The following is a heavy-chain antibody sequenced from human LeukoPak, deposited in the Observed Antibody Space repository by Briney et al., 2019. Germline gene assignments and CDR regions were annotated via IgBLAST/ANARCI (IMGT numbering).Heavy chain of an antibody. CDR3: VSDHTGHDDY. D-gene: IGHD1-1*01. V-gene: IGHV3-74*01. CDR1: GFSLSSYW. Sequence: PGGSLRLSCAASGFSLSSYWVHWVRQAPGQGLVWVSRINIEGSTTTYADSVKGRFTISRDNAKNTVSLQMNSLRAEDTAMYYCVSDHTGHDDYWGQGTLVTVSS. J-gene: IGHJ4*02. CDR2: INIEGSTT.